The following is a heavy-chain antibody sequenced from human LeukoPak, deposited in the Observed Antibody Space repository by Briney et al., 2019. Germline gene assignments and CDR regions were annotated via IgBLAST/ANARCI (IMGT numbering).Heavy chain of an antibody. V-gene: IGHV4-38-2*02. J-gene: IGHJ3*02. CDR2: IHHSGSI. CDR1: GYSISSGSY. D-gene: IGHD3-10*01. CDR3: ARPSRLLLWFGELSQGAFDI. Sequence: SETLSLTCTVSGYSISSGSYWGWIRQPPGKGLEWIGSIHHSGSIYNNPSLKSRVTISVDTSKNQFSLKLNSVTAADTAVYYCARPSRLLLWFGELSQGAFDIWGQGTMVTVSS.